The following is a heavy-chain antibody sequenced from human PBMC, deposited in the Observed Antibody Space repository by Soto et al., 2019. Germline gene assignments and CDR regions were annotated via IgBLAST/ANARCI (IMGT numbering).Heavy chain of an antibody. D-gene: IGHD1-26*01. CDR3: AREGVGADWFDP. CDR2: INNSGST. J-gene: IGHJ5*02. CDR1: GGSFSGYY. Sequence: QVQLQQWGAGLLKPSETLSLTCAVYGGSFSGYYWSWIRQPPGKGLEWIGEINNSGSTNYNPSLKSRVTISVETSKNQFALKLSSVTAADTAVYYCAREGVGADWFDPWGQGTLVTVSS. V-gene: IGHV4-34*01.